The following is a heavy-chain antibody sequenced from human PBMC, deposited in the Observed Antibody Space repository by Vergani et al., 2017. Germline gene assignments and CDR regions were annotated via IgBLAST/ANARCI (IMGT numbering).Heavy chain of an antibody. CDR1: GFTFSSYG. V-gene: IGHV3-30*02. J-gene: IGHJ5*02. D-gene: IGHD6-13*01. CDR3: AKDLGSSTWWGWFDP. CDR2: IQYDGSNK. Sequence: QVQLVESGGGVVQPGGSLRLSCAASGFTFSSYGMHWVRQAPGKGLEWVAFIQYDGSNKYYADSVKGRFTISRDNSKNTLYLQMNSLRTEETAVYYCAKDLGSSTWWGWFDPWGQGTLVTVSS.